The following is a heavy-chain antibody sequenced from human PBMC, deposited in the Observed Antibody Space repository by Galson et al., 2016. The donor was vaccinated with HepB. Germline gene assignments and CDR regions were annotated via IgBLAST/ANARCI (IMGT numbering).Heavy chain of an antibody. CDR2: ISDDGSTT. J-gene: IGHJ4*02. Sequence: SLRLSCAASGFTFRSYWMHWVRQTPGKGLEWVSRISDDGSTTTYADSVKGRLTISRDNAKNTLSLQVNSQRAEETALYYCAREYSGFWTGYYFDYWGQGTLVTVSS. CDR1: GFTFRSYW. D-gene: IGHD3-3*01. V-gene: IGHV3-74*03. CDR3: AREYSGFWTGYYFDY.